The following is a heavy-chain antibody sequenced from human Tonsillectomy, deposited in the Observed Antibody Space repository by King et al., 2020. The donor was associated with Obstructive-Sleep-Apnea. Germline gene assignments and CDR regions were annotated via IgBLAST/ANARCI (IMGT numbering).Heavy chain of an antibody. J-gene: IGHJ2*01. CDR2: ISNSGSTI. D-gene: IGHD3-10*01. Sequence: VQLVESGGGLVKPGGSLRLSCAASGFTFSDYYMSWIRQAPGKGLEWVSYISNSGSTIYYADSVKGRFTISRDNAKNSLYLQMNSLRAEDTAVYYCARARYYYGSGNYYNVAWYFDLWGRGTLVTVSS. CDR1: GFTFSDYY. V-gene: IGHV3-11*01. CDR3: ARARYYYGSGNYYNVAWYFDL.